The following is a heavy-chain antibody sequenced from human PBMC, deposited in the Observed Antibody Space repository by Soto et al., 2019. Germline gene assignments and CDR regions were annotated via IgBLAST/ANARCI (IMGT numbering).Heavy chain of an antibody. CDR1: GGTISSSSYY. Sequence: LTSTVSGGTISSSSYYWGWIRQPPGKGLEWIGSVYYSGSTYDNPSLKSRITLSVDRSKSQFSLKLTSVTAADTAVYYCARLLYNSRGYYYFDYWGKGTLVTVSS. CDR2: VYYSGST. J-gene: IGHJ4*02. V-gene: IGHV4-39*01. D-gene: IGHD3-22*01. CDR3: ARLLYNSRGYYYFDY.